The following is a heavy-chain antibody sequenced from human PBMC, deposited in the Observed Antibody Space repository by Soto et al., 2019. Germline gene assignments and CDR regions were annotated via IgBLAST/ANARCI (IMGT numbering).Heavy chain of an antibody. CDR1: GFTFSRFE. V-gene: IGHV3-48*03. J-gene: IGHJ4*02. D-gene: IGHD3-10*01. CDR2: ISSSGSTA. Sequence: SLRLSCAASGFTFSRFELHWVRQAPGKGLEWISYISSSGSTAYYASSVEGRFTISRDNANNSVYLQMDSLRAEDTALYYCTRADWFPYLSFYCGQGALVTVSS. CDR3: TRADWFPYLSFY.